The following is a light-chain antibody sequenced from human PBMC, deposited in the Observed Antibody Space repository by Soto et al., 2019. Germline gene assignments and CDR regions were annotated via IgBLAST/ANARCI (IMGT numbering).Light chain of an antibody. CDR2: RDS. CDR1: SSSIGSNH. Sequence: QSVLTQPPSASGTPGQRVTISCSESSSSIGSNHIYWYQQLPGTAPKLLIYRDSQRPSGVPDRFSGSKSGTSASLAISGLRSDDEADYYCAAWDDSLRGWVFGGGTKLTVL. J-gene: IGLJ3*02. V-gene: IGLV1-47*01. CDR3: AAWDDSLRGWV.